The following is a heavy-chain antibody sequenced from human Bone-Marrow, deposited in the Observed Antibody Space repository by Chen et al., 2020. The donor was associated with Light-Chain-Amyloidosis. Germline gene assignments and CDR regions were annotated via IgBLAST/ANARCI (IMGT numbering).Heavy chain of an antibody. V-gene: IGHV1-2*02. Sequence: QVQVVQSGAEVKKPRASVRVSCKASGSSFTDYYMHWVRQAPGQGLEWVGWINPNSGGTHYAQKFQGRVTMTRDTSIGTAYMELKKLTSDDTGVYYCARESWQTSPDSFDLWGQGTRVTVSS. CDR1: GSSFTDYY. CDR2: INPNSGGT. J-gene: IGHJ3*01. CDR3: ARESWQTSPDSFDL.